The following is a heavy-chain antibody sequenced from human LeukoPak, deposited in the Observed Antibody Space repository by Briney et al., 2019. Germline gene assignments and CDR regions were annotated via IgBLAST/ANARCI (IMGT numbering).Heavy chain of an antibody. CDR1: GGSISSTTSY. Sequence: SETLSLTCAVSGGSISSTTSYWGWIRQPPGKGLEWIGRIYYSGSTFYNPSLKSRVTISVDTSKNQLSLRLSSVTAADTAVYYCARHGSTDYFDYWGRGTLVTVSS. D-gene: IGHD2-2*03. CDR3: ARHGSTDYFDY. J-gene: IGHJ4*02. V-gene: IGHV4-39*01. CDR2: IYYSGST.